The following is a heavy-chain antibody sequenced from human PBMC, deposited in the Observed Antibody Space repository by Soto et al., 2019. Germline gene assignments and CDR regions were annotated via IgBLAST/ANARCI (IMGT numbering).Heavy chain of an antibody. Sequence: EVQLVESGGGLVQPGGSLRLSCAASGFTSSSHWMHWVRHAPGKGLVWVSRINSDGRSTTNADSVKGRFTISRDNARNTLYLQMNSLRAEDTAVYYCARDSSWTGYSAQFDSWGQGTLVTVAS. V-gene: IGHV3-74*01. CDR1: GFTSSSHW. CDR2: INSDGRST. J-gene: IGHJ4*02. D-gene: IGHD3-9*01. CDR3: ARDSSWTGYSAQFDS.